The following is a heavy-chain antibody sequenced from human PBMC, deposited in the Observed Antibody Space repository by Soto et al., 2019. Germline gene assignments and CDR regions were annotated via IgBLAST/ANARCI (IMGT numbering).Heavy chain of an antibody. Sequence: GGSLRLSCAASGFTFSSYAMNWVRQAPGKGLEWVSYISSSGSTIYYADSVKGRFTISRDNAKNSLYLQMNSLRAEDTAVYYCARESGLGGGSYSYYYYGMDAWGQGTTVTVSS. J-gene: IGHJ6*02. CDR2: ISSSGSTI. CDR1: GFTFSSYA. D-gene: IGHD1-26*01. CDR3: ARESGLGGGSYSYYYYGMDA. V-gene: IGHV3-48*03.